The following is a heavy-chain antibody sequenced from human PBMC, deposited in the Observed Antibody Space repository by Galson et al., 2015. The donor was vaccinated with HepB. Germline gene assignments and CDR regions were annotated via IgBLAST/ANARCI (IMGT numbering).Heavy chain of an antibody. CDR2: ISSSSSCT. CDR1: GFTFSDYY. J-gene: IGHJ4*02. D-gene: IGHD4-17*01. V-gene: IGHV3-11*06. Sequence: SLRLSCAASGFTFSDYYMSWIRQAPGKGLEWVSYISSSSSCTNYADSVKGRFTISRDKAKNSLYLQMNSLRAEDTAVYYCAREFYGDYARAFDYWGQGTLVTVSS. CDR3: AREFYGDYARAFDY.